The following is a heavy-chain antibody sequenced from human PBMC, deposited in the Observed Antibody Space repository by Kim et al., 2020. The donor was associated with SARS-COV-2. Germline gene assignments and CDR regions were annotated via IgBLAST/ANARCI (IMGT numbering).Heavy chain of an antibody. V-gene: IGHV3-23*01. Sequence: SANPVKGRFTISRDNSKNTLYMQMNSLRAEDTAVYYCAKAWVSVRGVGYWGQGTLVTVSS. D-gene: IGHD3-10*01. CDR3: AKAWVSVRGVGY. J-gene: IGHJ4*02.